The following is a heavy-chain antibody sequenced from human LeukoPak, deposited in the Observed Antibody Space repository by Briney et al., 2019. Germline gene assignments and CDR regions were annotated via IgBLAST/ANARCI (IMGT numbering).Heavy chain of an antibody. CDR1: GGSISNYY. J-gene: IGHJ6*03. CDR2: IYYSGST. V-gene: IGHV4-59*01. D-gene: IGHD5-12*01. CDR3: ARTRLGLRYYYYYYMDV. Sequence: SETLSLTCTVSGGSISNYYWSWIRQPPGKGLEWIGYIYYSGSTNYNPSLKSRVTISVDTSKNQFSLKLSSVTAADTAVYYCARTRLGLRYYYYYYMDVWGKGTTVTISS.